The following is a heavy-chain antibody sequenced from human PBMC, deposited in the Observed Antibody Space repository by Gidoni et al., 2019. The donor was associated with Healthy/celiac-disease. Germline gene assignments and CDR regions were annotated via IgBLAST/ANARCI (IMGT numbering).Heavy chain of an antibody. Sequence: QVQLVQSGAEVKKPGASVKVSCKASGYTFTSYYMHWVRQAPGQGLEWMGIINPSGGSTSYAQKFQGGVTMTRDTSTSTVYMELSSLRSEDTAVYYCARDHISTTRAAHSCWFDPWGQGTLVTVSS. CDR2: INPSGGST. D-gene: IGHD5-12*01. V-gene: IGHV1-46*01. CDR1: GYTFTSYY. CDR3: ARDHISTTRAAHSCWFDP. J-gene: IGHJ5*02.